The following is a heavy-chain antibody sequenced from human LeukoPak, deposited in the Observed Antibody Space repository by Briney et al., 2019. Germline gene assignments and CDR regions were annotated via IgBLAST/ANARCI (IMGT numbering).Heavy chain of an antibody. J-gene: IGHJ4*02. CDR3: ARDQWLDY. CDR1: GFTFSGYI. D-gene: IGHD6-19*01. V-gene: IGHV3-48*01. Sequence: PGGSLRLSCAASGFTFSGYIMNWVRQAPGKGLEWVSFIGTSGITIYYADSVKGRFTVSRDNAKNSLFLQMNSLRAEDTAVYYCARDQWLDYWGQGNLVTVSS. CDR2: IGTSGITI.